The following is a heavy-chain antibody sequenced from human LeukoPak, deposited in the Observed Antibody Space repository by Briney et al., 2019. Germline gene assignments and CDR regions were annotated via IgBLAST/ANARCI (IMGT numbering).Heavy chain of an antibody. CDR2: ISSSGSTI. D-gene: IGHD3-10*01. J-gene: IGHJ4*02. CDR3: ARLLAYGSGAEAFDY. Sequence: GGSLRLSCAASGFTFSSYEMNWVCQAPGKGLEWVSYISSSGSTIYYADSVKGRFTISRDNAKNSLYLQMNSLRAEDTAVYYCARLLAYGSGAEAFDYWGQGALVTVSS. V-gene: IGHV3-48*03. CDR1: GFTFSSYE.